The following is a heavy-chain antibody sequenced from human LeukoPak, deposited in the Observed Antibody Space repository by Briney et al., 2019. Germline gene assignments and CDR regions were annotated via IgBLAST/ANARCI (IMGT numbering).Heavy chain of an antibody. D-gene: IGHD1-1*01. J-gene: IGHJ4*02. CDR2: IKQDGSEK. CDR1: GFTFSSYW. CDR3: ATATGTTGTAAAYYFDY. Sequence: GGSLRLSCAASGFTFSSYWMSWVRQAPGKGLEWVANIKQDGSEKYYVDSVKGRFTISRDNAKNSLYLQMNSLRAEDTAVYYCATATGTTGTAAAYYFDYWGQGTLVTVSS. V-gene: IGHV3-7*01.